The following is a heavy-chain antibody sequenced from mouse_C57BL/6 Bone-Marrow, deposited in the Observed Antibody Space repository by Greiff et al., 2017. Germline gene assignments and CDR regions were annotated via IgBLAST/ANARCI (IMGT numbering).Heavy chain of an antibody. CDR3: TRFYYYGSSSHWYFDV. Sequence: VQLVESGAELVRPGASVTLSCKASGYTFTDYEMHWVKQTPVHGLEWIGAIDPETGGTAYNQKFKGKAILTADKSSSTAYMELRSLTSEDSAVYYCTRFYYYGSSSHWYFDVWGTGTTVTVSS. CDR2: IDPETGGT. V-gene: IGHV1-15*01. CDR1: GYTFTDYE. D-gene: IGHD1-1*01. J-gene: IGHJ1*03.